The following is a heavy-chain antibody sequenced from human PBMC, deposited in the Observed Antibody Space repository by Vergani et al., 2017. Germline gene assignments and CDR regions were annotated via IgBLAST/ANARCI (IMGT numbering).Heavy chain of an antibody. D-gene: IGHD3-22*01. CDR2: IYYSGST. Sequence: QVQLQESGPGLVKPSETLSLTCTVSGGSISSYYWSWIRQPPGKGLEWIGYIYYSGSTNYNPSLKSRVTISVDTSKNQFSLKLSSVTAADTAVYYCARTYYYDSSGYFWGNYVDYWGQGTLVTVSS. J-gene: IGHJ4*02. V-gene: IGHV4-59*01. CDR1: GGSISSYY. CDR3: ARTYYYDSSGYFWGNYVDY.